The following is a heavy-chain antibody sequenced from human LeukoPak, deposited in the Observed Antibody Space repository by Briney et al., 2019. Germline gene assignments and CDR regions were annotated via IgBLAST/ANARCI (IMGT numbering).Heavy chain of an antibody. J-gene: IGHJ4*02. CDR1: GYTFTCYY. V-gene: IGHV1-2*02. Sequence: ASVKVSCKAPGYTFTCYYIHCVRQAPGQGLEWMGWINPDSGVTNYAQKFQGRVTMTRDTSIRTAYMELSRLRSDDTAVYYCARVLFYSSGNKSNRVDYWGQGTLVTVSA. CDR2: INPDSGVT. CDR3: ARVLFYSSGNKSNRVDY. D-gene: IGHD6-19*01.